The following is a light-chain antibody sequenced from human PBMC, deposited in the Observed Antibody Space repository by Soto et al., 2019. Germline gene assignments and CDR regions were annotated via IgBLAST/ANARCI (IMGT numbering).Light chain of an antibody. CDR1: SSNIGSNT. CDR3: SAWDNSLNGYV. Sequence: QSVLTQPLSVSASPGQRVTISCSGGSSNIGSNTVAWYQHLPGTAPPRLIFTAGQRPAGVPGRFSGSKSGTSASLAISGLQSEDEGDYYCSAWDNSLNGYVFGPGTKLTVL. CDR2: TAG. V-gene: IGLV1-44*01. J-gene: IGLJ1*01.